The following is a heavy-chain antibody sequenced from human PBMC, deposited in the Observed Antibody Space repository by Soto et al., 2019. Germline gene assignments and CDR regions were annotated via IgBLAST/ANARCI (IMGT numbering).Heavy chain of an antibody. V-gene: IGHV4-59*01. J-gene: IGHJ6*02. Sequence: VTLSLTCTVSGDSTSNYYWGWIRQPPGKGLEWIGYMYYSGKANYNPSLKSRVSTSVDTSKNLFSLKLNSVTAADTAVYYCARHLDPYFYGMDVWGQGTTVTVSS. CDR3: ARHLDPYFYGMDV. CDR1: GDSTSNYY. CDR2: MYYSGKA. D-gene: IGHD1-1*01.